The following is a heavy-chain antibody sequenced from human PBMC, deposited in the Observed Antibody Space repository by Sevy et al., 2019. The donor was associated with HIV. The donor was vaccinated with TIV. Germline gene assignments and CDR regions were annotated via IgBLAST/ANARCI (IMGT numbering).Heavy chain of an antibody. J-gene: IGHJ4*02. CDR2: IKQDGSEK. Sequence: GGSLRLSCAASGFTFSSYWMSWDRQAPGKGLEWVANIKQDGSEKYYVDSVKGRFTISRDNAKNSLYLQMNSLRAEDTAVYYCARDGIAVAGTPLFDYWGQGTLVTVSS. CDR1: GFTFSSYW. D-gene: IGHD6-19*01. CDR3: ARDGIAVAGTPLFDY. V-gene: IGHV3-7*01.